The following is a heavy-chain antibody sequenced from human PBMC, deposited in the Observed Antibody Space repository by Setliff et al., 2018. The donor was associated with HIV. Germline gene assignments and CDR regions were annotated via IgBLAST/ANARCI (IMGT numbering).Heavy chain of an antibody. CDR3: ARVPPEYSSSSQAFDI. D-gene: IGHD6-6*01. J-gene: IGHJ3*02. CDR1: GSSISGHF. Sequence: SETLSLTCTVSGSSISGHFWTWIRQPPGKGLEWIGYIYTTGSTNYNPSLTSRVTISVDTSKNKFSLKMRSATAADTAVYYCARVPPEYSSSSQAFDIWGQGTKVTVSS. CDR2: IYTTGST. V-gene: IGHV4-59*11.